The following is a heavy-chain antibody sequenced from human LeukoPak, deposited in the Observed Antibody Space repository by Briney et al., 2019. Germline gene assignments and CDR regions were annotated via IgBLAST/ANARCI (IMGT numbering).Heavy chain of an antibody. CDR3: ARGPKVPAPTYYFDY. J-gene: IGHJ4*02. D-gene: IGHD2-2*01. CDR2: LSGSGGST. Sequence: GGSLRLSCAASGFTFSSYAMTWVRQAPGKGLEWVSALSGSGGSTFYADSVKGRFTISRDNSKNTLYLQMNSLSAEDTAVYYCARGPKVPAPTYYFDYWGQGAMVTVCS. CDR1: GFTFSSYA. V-gene: IGHV3-23*01.